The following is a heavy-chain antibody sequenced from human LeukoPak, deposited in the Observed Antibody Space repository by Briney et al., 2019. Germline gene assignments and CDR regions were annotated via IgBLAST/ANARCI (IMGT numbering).Heavy chain of an antibody. J-gene: IGHJ3*02. CDR2: ISSSSSTI. D-gene: IGHD7-27*01. V-gene: IGHV3-48*04. Sequence: GSLRLSCAASGFTFSSYSMNWVRQAPGKGLEWVSYISSSSSTIYYADSVKGRFTISRDNAKNSLYLQMNSLRAEDTAVYYCARDGVLGMCAFDIWGQGTMVTVSS. CDR1: GFTFSSYS. CDR3: ARDGVLGMCAFDI.